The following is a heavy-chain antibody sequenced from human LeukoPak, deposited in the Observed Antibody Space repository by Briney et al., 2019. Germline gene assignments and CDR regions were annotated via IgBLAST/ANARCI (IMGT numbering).Heavy chain of an antibody. CDR1: GASISSGGYC. D-gene: IGHD3-22*01. CDR3: ARGAYYDSSGYYVWYFDL. Sequence: PSATLSLTCTVSGASISSGGYCWRWLRQHPGKGLEWIVSIDYSESTYSHPSLQRRLNIPVETSKYQFSRKLCSVAAADSAVYYCARGAYYDSSGYYVWYFDLWGRGTLVTVSS. CDR2: IDYSEST. J-gene: IGHJ2*01. V-gene: IGHV4-31*03.